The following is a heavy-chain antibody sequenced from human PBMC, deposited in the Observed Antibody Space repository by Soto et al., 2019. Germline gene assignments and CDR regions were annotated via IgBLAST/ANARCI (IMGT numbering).Heavy chain of an antibody. Sequence: EVQVVESGGGLVQPGGSLRLSCAASGFTFTNYWMHWARQAPGKGLVWVSRINSDGSRTNYADSVKGRFTITRDNGKNTLDLQMNSLRAEDTAVYYCARGVRGHYGMDVWGQGTTVTVSS. CDR2: INSDGSRT. J-gene: IGHJ6*02. CDR3: ARGVRGHYGMDV. CDR1: GFTFTNYW. D-gene: IGHD5-12*01. V-gene: IGHV3-74*01.